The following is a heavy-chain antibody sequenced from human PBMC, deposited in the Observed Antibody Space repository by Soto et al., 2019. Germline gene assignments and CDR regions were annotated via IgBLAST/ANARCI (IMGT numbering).Heavy chain of an antibody. D-gene: IGHD3-10*01. CDR3: VRERGLSSFYGMDV. CDR2: ITSSSGHI. Sequence: EVQLVESGGGLVKPGGSLRLSCEVSGFTLTTYTMNWVRQASGKGLEWVSSITSSSGHIYYADSVKGRFTISRDNARNSLYLQMNSLRAEDTAVYYCVRERGLSSFYGMDVWGQGTTVTVS. CDR1: GFTLTTYT. V-gene: IGHV3-21*02. J-gene: IGHJ6*02.